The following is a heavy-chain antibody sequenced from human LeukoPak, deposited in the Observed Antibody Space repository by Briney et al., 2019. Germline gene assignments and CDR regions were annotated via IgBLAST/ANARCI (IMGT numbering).Heavy chain of an antibody. CDR2: INANSGVT. Sequence: ASVKVSCKTSGYTFADYFIHWVRQAPGQGLEWMGRINANSGVTEYEQKFQGRVTMTRDTSISTAYVEVNWLISDDTAIYYCARDVSSTPNWEFDYWGQGTLVAVSS. CDR3: ARDVSSTPNWEFDY. D-gene: IGHD1-26*01. CDR1: GYTFADYF. V-gene: IGHV1-2*06. J-gene: IGHJ4*02.